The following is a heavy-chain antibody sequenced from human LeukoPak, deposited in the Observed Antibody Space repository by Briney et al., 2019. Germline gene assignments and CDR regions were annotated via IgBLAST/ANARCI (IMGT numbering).Heavy chain of an antibody. CDR1: GFTFSSYS. V-gene: IGHV3-21*01. CDR2: ISSSSSYI. D-gene: IGHD4-11*01. Sequence: KTGGSLRLSCAASGFTFSSYSMNWVRQAPGKGLEWVSSISSSSSYIYYADSVKGRLTISRDNAKNSLYLQMNSLRAEDTAVYYCAREPAYSKVYWGQGTLVTVSS. J-gene: IGHJ4*02. CDR3: AREPAYSKVY.